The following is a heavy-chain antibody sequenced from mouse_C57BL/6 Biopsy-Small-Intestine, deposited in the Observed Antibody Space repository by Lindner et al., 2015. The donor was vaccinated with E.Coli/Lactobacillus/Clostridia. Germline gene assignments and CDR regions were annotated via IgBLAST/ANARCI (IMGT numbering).Heavy chain of an antibody. CDR1: GYAFSRSW. D-gene: IGHD2-5*01. Sequence: VQLQESGPELVKPGASVKISCKASGYAFSRSWMNWVKQRPGKGLEWIGRIYPGDGDTNYNGKFKGKATLTADKSSSTAYMQLSSLTSEDSAVYFCATYSNYVSYFDYWGQGTTLTVSS. V-gene: IGHV1-82*01. CDR3: ATYSNYVSYFDY. CDR2: IYPGDGDT. J-gene: IGHJ2*01.